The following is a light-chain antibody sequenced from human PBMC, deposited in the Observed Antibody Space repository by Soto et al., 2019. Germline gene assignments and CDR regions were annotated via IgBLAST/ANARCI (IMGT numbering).Light chain of an antibody. V-gene: IGKV3-20*01. CDR2: DAS. CDR1: QSVTSYS. CDR3: QLYGTSPGFT. Sequence: EIVLTQSPGTLSLSPGERATLSCRASQSVTSYSLAWYQQKPGQAPRLLIYDASSRATGIPDRFSGSGSGTDFALTINRLEPEDFAVYYCQLYGTSPGFTFGPGTKVDIK. J-gene: IGKJ3*01.